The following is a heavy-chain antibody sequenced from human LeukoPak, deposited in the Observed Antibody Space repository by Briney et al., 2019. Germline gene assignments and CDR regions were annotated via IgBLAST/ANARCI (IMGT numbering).Heavy chain of an antibody. Sequence: SETLSLTCAVYGGSFSGYYWSWIRQPPGKGREWIGEINHSGSTNYNPSLKSRVTISVDTSKNRFSLKLSSVTAADTAMYYCARVFGGPVSRRFDPWGQGTLVTVSS. J-gene: IGHJ5*02. CDR1: GGSFSGYY. CDR2: INHSGST. V-gene: IGHV4-34*01. D-gene: IGHD4-23*01. CDR3: ARVFGGPVSRRFDP.